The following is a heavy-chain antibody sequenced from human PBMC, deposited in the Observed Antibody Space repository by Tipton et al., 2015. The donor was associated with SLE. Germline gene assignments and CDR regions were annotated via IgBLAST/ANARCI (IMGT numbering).Heavy chain of an antibody. CDR3: TRGGIFGVVLGPSFMDV. J-gene: IGHJ6*03. CDR1: GFSFSNYW. D-gene: IGHD3-3*01. Sequence: SLRLSCAASGFSFSNYWMHWVRQAPGKGLVWVARTHSDGDRTSYADSVKGRFTISRDNARNTMYLQMNSLRAEDTAVYYCTRGGIFGVVLGPSFMDVWGKGTAVTVSS. CDR2: THSDGDRT. V-gene: IGHV3-74*01.